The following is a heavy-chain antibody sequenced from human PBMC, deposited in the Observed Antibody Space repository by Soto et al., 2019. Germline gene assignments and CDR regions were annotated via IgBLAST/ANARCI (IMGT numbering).Heavy chain of an antibody. D-gene: IGHD5-18*01. CDR2: ISGSGGST. V-gene: IGHV3-23*01. CDR3: AKIPPGYSYGYFYFDY. CDR1: GFTFSSYA. J-gene: IGHJ4*02. Sequence: GGSLRLSCAASGFTFSSYAMSWVRQAPGKGLEWVSAISGSGGSTYYADSVKGRFTVSRDNSKNTLYLQMNSLRAEDTAVYYCAKIPPGYSYGYFYFDYWGQGTLVTFSS.